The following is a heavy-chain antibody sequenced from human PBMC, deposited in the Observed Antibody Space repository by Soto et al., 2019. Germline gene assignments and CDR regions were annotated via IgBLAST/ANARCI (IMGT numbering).Heavy chain of an antibody. CDR3: AREGDILTGRNWFDP. Sequence: ASVKVSCKASGYTFTSYGISWVRQAPGQGLEWVGWISAYNGNTNYAQKLRGRVTMTTDTSTSTAYMELRSLRSDDTAVYYCAREGDILTGRNWFDPWGQGTLVTVSS. D-gene: IGHD3-9*01. J-gene: IGHJ5*02. CDR2: ISAYNGNT. V-gene: IGHV1-18*04. CDR1: GYTFTSYG.